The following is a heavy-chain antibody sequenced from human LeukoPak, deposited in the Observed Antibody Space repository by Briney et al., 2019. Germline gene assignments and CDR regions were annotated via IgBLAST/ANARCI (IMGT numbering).Heavy chain of an antibody. Sequence: GGSLRLSCAASGFTFSSYWMNWARQAPGKGLEWVANINHNGNVNYYVDSVKGRFTISRDNAKNSQYLQMSNLRAEDTAVYFCARGGGLDVWGQGATVTVSS. CDR3: ARGGGLDV. D-gene: IGHD3-16*01. CDR2: INHNGNVN. J-gene: IGHJ6*02. V-gene: IGHV3-7*03. CDR1: GFTFSSYW.